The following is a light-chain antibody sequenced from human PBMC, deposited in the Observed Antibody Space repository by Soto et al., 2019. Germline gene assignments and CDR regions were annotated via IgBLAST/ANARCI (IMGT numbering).Light chain of an antibody. CDR3: MQTQQMPRT. V-gene: IGKV2-28*01. Sequence: DIVMTQSPLSLAVTPGEPASISCRSSESLMYNTGYVVLDRYLKKTGQPHQLLIYLGSNRASGVPEKIRGSVSGTDFSLKISRVEAEDVGVYYCMQTQQMPRTFGGGTTVAIK. CDR2: LGS. CDR1: ESLMYNTGYVV. J-gene: IGKJ4*01.